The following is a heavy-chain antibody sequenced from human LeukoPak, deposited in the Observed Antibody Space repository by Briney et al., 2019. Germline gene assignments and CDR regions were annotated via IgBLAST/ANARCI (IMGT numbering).Heavy chain of an antibody. Sequence: PGGSLRLSCAASGFTFSSYEMNWVRQAPGKGLEWVSSISSSSSYIYYADSVKGRFTISRDNAKNSLYLQMNSLRAEDTAVYYCARSERRGAFDIWGQGTMVTVSS. V-gene: IGHV3-21*01. D-gene: IGHD5-24*01. CDR3: ARSERRGAFDI. J-gene: IGHJ3*02. CDR2: ISSSSSYI. CDR1: GFTFSSYE.